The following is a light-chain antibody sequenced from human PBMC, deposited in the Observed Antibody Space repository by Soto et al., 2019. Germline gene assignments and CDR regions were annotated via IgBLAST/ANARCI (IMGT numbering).Light chain of an antibody. CDR2: KAS. CDR1: HSISRW. CDR3: QQYNTCPWK. V-gene: IGKV1-5*03. J-gene: IGKJ1*01. Sequence: DIQMTQSPSTLSASVGDRVTITCRASHSISRWLAWYQQKPGKAPKLLSYKASSLESVVPSRFSGSGSGTDITLTIISLKPDAFAIYYWQQYNTCPWKVGQGTKVEIK.